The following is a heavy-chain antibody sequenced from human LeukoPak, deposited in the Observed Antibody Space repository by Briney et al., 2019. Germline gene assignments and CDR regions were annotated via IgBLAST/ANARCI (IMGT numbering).Heavy chain of an antibody. J-gene: IGHJ3*02. CDR1: GFTFDDYT. V-gene: IGHV3-43*01. CDR3: AKDTSIAARPGAFDI. D-gene: IGHD6-6*01. CDR2: ISWDSGSR. Sequence: GWSLRLSCAASGFTFDDYTMHWLRQAPGKGLEWVSLISWDSGSRYYAESVKGRFTISRDNSKNSMYLQMNSLRTEDTALYYCAKDTSIAARPGAFDIWGQGTMVTVSS.